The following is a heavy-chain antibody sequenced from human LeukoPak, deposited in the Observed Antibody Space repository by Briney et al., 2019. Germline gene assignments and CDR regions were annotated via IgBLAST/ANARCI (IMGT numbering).Heavy chain of an antibody. D-gene: IGHD3-22*01. CDR1: GGSISSSSYY. CDR2: IYYSGNT. V-gene: IGHV4-39*01. J-gene: IGHJ1*01. Sequence: SETLSLTCTVSGGSISSSSYYWGWIRQRPVKGLEWIGSIYYSGNTYYNPSLKSRVTISVDTSKNQFSLKLSTVTAADTAVYYCARSAGGYFDSSCYYIIQHWGQGTLVTVSS. CDR3: ARSAGGYFDSSCYYIIQH.